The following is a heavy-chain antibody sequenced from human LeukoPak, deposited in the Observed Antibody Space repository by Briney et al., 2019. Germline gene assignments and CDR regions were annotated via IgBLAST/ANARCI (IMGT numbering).Heavy chain of an antibody. CDR1: GGSISSYY. Sequence: SETLSLTCTVSGGSISSYYWSWIRQPPGKGLEWIGYIYYSGSTNYNPSLKSRVTISVDTSKNQFSLKLSSVTAADAAVYYCARGGGGIAVAGIDYWGQGTLVTVSS. CDR3: ARGGGGIAVAGIDY. D-gene: IGHD6-19*01. J-gene: IGHJ4*02. V-gene: IGHV4-59*08. CDR2: IYYSGST.